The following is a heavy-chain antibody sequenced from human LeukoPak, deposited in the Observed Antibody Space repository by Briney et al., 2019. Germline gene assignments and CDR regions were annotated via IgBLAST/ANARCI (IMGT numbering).Heavy chain of an antibody. J-gene: IGHJ6*03. CDR2: IYTSGST. V-gene: IGHV4-4*07. CDR1: GGSISSYY. D-gene: IGHD4-17*01. Sequence: SESLSLTCTVSGGSISSYYWSGIRQPAGKGLEWIGRIYTSGSTNYTPSLKSRVTLSVDTSKNQFSLKLSSVTAADTAVYYCARDGLGTTVTPSPYYYYYSMDVWGKGTTVTVSS. CDR3: ARDGLGTTVTPSPYYYYYSMDV.